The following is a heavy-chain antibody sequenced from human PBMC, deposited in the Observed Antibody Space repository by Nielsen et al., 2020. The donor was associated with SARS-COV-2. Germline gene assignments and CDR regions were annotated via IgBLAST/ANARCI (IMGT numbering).Heavy chain of an antibody. CDR3: ARDWSRAFDV. CDR2: IKPDGSQK. V-gene: IGHV3-7*01. Sequence: GESLKISCAASGFTFSSLWMSWVRQVPGKGLEWVADIKPDGSQKFYLDSVKGRFTISRDNAKNLMSLQMNSLRVEDTAVYYCARDWSRAFDVWGQGTMVTVSS. CDR1: GFTFSSLW. J-gene: IGHJ3*01.